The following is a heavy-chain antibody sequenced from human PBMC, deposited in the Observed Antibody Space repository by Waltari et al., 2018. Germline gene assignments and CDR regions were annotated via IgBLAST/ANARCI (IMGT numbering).Heavy chain of an antibody. V-gene: IGHV3-74*01. CDR1: GFTLSSYW. CDR3: ARDSSSWDAFDI. Sequence: EVQLVESGGGLVQPGGSLRLSCAASGFTLSSYWMHWVRQAPGKGLVWVSRINSDGSSTSYADSVKGRFTISRDNAKNTLYLQMNSLRAEDTAVYYCARDSSSWDAFDIWGQGTMVTVSS. J-gene: IGHJ3*02. D-gene: IGHD6-13*01. CDR2: INSDGSST.